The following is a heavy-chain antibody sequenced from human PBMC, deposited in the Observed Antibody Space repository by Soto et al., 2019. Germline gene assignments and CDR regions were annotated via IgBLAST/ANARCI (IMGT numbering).Heavy chain of an antibody. J-gene: IGHJ4*02. Sequence: SETLSLTCAFYGGSFSGYYWSWIRQPPGKGLEGIGESYRSGSTNYHPSLKSRVTISVDTSKNQFSLKLSSVTAADTAVYYCATSGYYSGVGFDYWGQGTLVTVSS. CDR3: ATSGYYSGVGFDY. CDR2: SYRSGST. D-gene: IGHD1-26*01. V-gene: IGHV4-34*01. CDR1: GGSFSGYY.